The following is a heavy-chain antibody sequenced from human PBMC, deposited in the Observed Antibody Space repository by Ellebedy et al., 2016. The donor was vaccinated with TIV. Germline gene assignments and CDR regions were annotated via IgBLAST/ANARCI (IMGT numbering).Heavy chain of an antibody. J-gene: IGHJ2*01. Sequence: SETLSLTCTVSGGSITSSTYYWVWIRQPPGKGLEWIGSIYSGGNTYYNPSLKSRVTISVDMSKKQFSLNLSSVTAADTAVYYCARQEQWLVVFPANWYFDLWGRGTLVTVSS. CDR1: GGSITSSTYY. D-gene: IGHD6-19*01. V-gene: IGHV4-39*01. CDR3: ARQEQWLVVFPANWYFDL. CDR2: IYSGGNT.